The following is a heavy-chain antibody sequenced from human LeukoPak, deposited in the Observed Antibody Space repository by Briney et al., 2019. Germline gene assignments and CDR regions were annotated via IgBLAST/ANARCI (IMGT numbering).Heavy chain of an antibody. CDR1: GDSVSSNSAA. J-gene: IGHJ4*02. CDR2: TYYRSKWYN. D-gene: IGHD6-19*01. Sequence: SQTLSLTCAISGDSVSSNSAAWNWIRQSPSRGLEWLGRTYYRSKWYNDYAVSVKSRITINPDTSKNQFPLQLNSVTPEDTAVYYCAREGAYSSGWYDSWSYFDYWGQGTLVTVSS. V-gene: IGHV6-1*01. CDR3: AREGAYSSGWYDSWSYFDY.